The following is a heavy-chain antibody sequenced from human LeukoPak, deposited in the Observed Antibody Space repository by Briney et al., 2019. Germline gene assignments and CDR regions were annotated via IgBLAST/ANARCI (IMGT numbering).Heavy chain of an antibody. CDR1: EFNFNTYA. V-gene: IGHV3-30-3*01. D-gene: IGHD3-22*01. Sequence: GRSLRLSCVASEFNFNTYALHWVRQAPGKGLEWVAAISYDGSNKYYADSVKGRFSISRDNSKNTLCLQMNSLRGDDTAVYYCARDRGGSGYYYVDYWGQGTLVTVSS. CDR2: ISYDGSNK. CDR3: ARDRGGSGYYYVDY. J-gene: IGHJ4*02.